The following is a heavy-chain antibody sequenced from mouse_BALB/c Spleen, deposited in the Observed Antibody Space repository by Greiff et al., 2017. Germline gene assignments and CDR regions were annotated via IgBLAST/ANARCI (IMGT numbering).Heavy chain of an antibody. Sequence: EVKLMESGAELVKPGASVKLSCTASGFNIKDTYMHWVKQRPEQGLEWMGRIDPANGNTKYDPKFQGKATITADTSSNTAYLQLSSLTSEDTAVYYCARGYGSSNYYAMDYWGQGTSVTVSS. V-gene: IGHV14-3*02. CDR3: ARGYGSSNYYAMDY. CDR1: GFNIKDTY. J-gene: IGHJ4*01. D-gene: IGHD1-1*01. CDR2: IDPANGNT.